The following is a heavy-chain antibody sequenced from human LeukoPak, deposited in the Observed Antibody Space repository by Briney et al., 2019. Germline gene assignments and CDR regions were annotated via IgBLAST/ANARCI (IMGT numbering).Heavy chain of an antibody. V-gene: IGHV4-61*02. CDR1: GGSISSGSYY. J-gene: IGHJ3*02. CDR2: IYTSGST. D-gene: IGHD1-26*01. CDR3: ARDLGAPYAFDI. Sequence: SETLSLTCTVSGGSISSGSYYWSWIRQPAGKGLEWIERIYTSGSTNYNPSLKGRVTISVDTSKNQFSLKLSSVTAADTAVYYCARDLGAPYAFDIWGQGTMVTVSS.